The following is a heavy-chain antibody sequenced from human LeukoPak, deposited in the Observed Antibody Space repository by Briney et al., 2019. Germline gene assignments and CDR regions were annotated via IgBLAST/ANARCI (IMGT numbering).Heavy chain of an antibody. D-gene: IGHD3-3*01. CDR3: ARVGGYELPDHCGMDV. CDR2: IYSGGST. Sequence: GGSLRLSCAASGFTVSSNYMSWVRQAPGKGLEWVSVIYSGGSTYYADSVKGRFTISRDSSKNTLYLQMNSLRAEDTAVYYCARVGGYELPDHCGMDVWGQGTTVTVSS. CDR1: GFTVSSNY. J-gene: IGHJ6*02. V-gene: IGHV3-66*01.